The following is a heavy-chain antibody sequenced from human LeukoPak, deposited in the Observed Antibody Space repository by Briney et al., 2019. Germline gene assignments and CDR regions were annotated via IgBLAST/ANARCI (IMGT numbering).Heavy chain of an antibody. V-gene: IGHV4-34*01. CDR1: GGPFSGYY. CDR3: ARGRLVYYYYYYMDV. J-gene: IGHJ6*03. D-gene: IGHD6-19*01. CDR2: INHSGST. Sequence: SETLSLTCAVYGGPFSGYYWSWIRQPPGKGLEWIGEINHSGSTNYNPSLKSRVTISVDTSKNQFSLKLSSVTAADTAVYYCARGRLVYYYYYYMDVWGKGTTVTVSS.